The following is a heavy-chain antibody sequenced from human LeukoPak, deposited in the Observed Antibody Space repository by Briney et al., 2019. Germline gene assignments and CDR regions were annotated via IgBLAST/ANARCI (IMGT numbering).Heavy chain of an antibody. J-gene: IGHJ6*03. CDR3: ARDHGTFGHYYYYMDV. Sequence: GGSLRLSCAASGFTFSDFYMAWIRQAPGKGLEWISYISYGGDTKYYADSVKGRFTISRDNAKNSLYLQMNSLRAEDTAVYYCARDHGTFGHYYYYMDVWGKGTTVTVSS. D-gene: IGHD3-16*01. CDR1: GFTFSDFY. V-gene: IGHV3-11*01. CDR2: ISYGGDTK.